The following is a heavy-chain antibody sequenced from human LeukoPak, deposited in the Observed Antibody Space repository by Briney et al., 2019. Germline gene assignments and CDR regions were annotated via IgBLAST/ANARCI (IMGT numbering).Heavy chain of an antibody. V-gene: IGHV4-34*01. D-gene: IGHD6-13*01. J-gene: IGHJ4*02. CDR3: ARQGDSSWFSADY. Sequence: PWETLSLTCAVYGGSFSGYYWSWIRQPPGKGLEWIGEINHSGSTNYNPSLKSRVTISVDTSKNQFSLKLSSVTAADTAVYYCARQGDSSWFSADYWGQGTLVTVSS. CDR2: INHSGST. CDR1: GGSFSGYY.